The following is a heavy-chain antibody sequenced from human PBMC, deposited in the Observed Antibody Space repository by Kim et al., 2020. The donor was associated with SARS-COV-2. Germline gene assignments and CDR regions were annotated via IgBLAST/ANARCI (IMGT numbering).Heavy chain of an antibody. V-gene: IGHV3-23*01. Sequence: GGSPRLSCVASGFTFRSYAMTWVRQAPGKGLEWVSAINDNGDHTYYTDSARGRFTISRDNSKNTVFLQLNSLSAEDTALYSCAKRNRITRYGYDAFDIWG. J-gene: IGHJ3*02. CDR2: INDNGDHT. D-gene: IGHD3-10*01. CDR3: AKRNRITRYGYDAFDI. CDR1: GFTFRSYA.